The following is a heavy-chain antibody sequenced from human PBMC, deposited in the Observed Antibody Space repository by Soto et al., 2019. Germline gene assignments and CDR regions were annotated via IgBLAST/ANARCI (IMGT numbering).Heavy chain of an antibody. Sequence: QITLKESGPTLVKPTQTLTLTCTFSGFSLNTNAVGVAWIRQPPGTALEWLALLYWDDDKRYSPALTSRLTITTDTSKNRVVLTMTNMDPEHTATYYCAHRRVRDSSGENFDSWGQGTLVTVSS. CDR2: LYWDDDK. V-gene: IGHV2-5*02. CDR1: GFSLNTNAVG. CDR3: AHRRVRDSSGENFDS. D-gene: IGHD6-19*01. J-gene: IGHJ4*02.